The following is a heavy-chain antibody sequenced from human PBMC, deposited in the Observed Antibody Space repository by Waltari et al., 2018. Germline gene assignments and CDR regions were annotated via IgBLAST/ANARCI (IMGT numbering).Heavy chain of an antibody. CDR3: VRISGTIGSGAFDI. V-gene: IGHV3-20*04. CDR2: IRPNGHTT. J-gene: IGHJ3*02. Sequence: QVAESGGRAARPGESLRLSCVASGFQFDYYDMGWVRLGPGKGLEWVAGIRPNGHTTNYADSVRSRFTITRDHGETSIFLQMDTLNAEDTALYYCVRISGTIGSGAFDIWGQGTMVTVS. CDR1: GFQFDYYD. D-gene: IGHD1-20*01.